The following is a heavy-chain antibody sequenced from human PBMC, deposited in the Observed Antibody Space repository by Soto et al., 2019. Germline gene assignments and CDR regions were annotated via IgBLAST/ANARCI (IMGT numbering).Heavy chain of an antibody. CDR2: IYYSGST. Sequence: ETLSLTCTVSGGSISSYYWSWIRQPPGKGLEWIGYIYYSGSTNYNPSLKSRVTISVDTSKNQFSLKLSSVTAADTAVYYCARVVFRTMIVVDMGAWFDPWGQGTLVTVSS. CDR3: ARVVFRTMIVVDMGAWFDP. CDR1: GGSISSYY. D-gene: IGHD3-22*01. V-gene: IGHV4-59*01. J-gene: IGHJ5*02.